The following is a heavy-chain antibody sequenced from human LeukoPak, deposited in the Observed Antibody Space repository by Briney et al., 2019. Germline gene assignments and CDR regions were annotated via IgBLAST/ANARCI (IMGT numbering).Heavy chain of an antibody. CDR1: GFNFNGYA. CDR2: TGGSDDNT. Sequence: GGSLRLSCEGSGFNFNGYAMSWVRQAPGKGLEWVAVTGGSDDNTHYADSVKGRFTISRDNSESRLFLHMNSLRPDDSALYYCTKDLMTGFSSGWYFAYWGPGTLVTVSS. V-gene: IGHV3-23*01. CDR3: TKDLMTGFSSGWYFAY. J-gene: IGHJ4*02. D-gene: IGHD6-19*01.